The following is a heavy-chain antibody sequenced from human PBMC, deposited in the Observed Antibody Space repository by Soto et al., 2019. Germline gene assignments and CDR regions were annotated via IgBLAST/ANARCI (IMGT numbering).Heavy chain of an antibody. Sequence: GGSLRLSCAASGFTFSSYSMNWVRQAPGKGLEWVSYISSSSSTIYYADSVKGRFTISRDNAKNSLYLQMNSLRAEDTAVYYCARGGLGYCSGGSCYPIDYWGQGTLVTVSS. CDR1: GFTFSSYS. V-gene: IGHV3-48*01. J-gene: IGHJ4*02. CDR3: ARGGLGYCSGGSCYPIDY. D-gene: IGHD2-15*01. CDR2: ISSSSSTI.